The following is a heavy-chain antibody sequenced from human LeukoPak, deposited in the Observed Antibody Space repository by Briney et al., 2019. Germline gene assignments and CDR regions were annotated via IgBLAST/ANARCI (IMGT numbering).Heavy chain of an antibody. J-gene: IGHJ4*02. CDR1: GGSFSGYY. D-gene: IGHD2-15*01. V-gene: IGHV4-34*01. Sequence: SETLSLTCAVYGGSFSGYYWSWLRQPPGKGLEWVGEINHSGSTNYNPSLKSRVTISVDTSKNQCSLKLSSVTAADTAVYYCARLVVAATNYDYWGQGTLVTVSS. CDR3: ARLVVAATNYDY. CDR2: INHSGST.